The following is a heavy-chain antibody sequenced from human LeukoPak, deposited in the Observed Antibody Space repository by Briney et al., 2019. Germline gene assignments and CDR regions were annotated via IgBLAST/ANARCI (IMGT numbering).Heavy chain of an antibody. CDR3: AKDRGVVVPAAKDS. Sequence: PGGSLGLSCAASGFTFSSYGMHWVRQAPGKGLEWVAFIRYDGSNKYYADSVKGRFTISRDNSKNTLYLQMNSLRAEDTAVYYCAKDRGVVVPAAKDSWGQGTLVTVSS. CDR1: GFTFSSYG. D-gene: IGHD2-2*01. J-gene: IGHJ4*02. V-gene: IGHV3-30*02. CDR2: IRYDGSNK.